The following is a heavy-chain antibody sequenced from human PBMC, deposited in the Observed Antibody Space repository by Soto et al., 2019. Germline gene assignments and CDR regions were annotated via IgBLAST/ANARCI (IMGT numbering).Heavy chain of an antibody. CDR3: AIDLTPPRLYSTSSGLICYFGMDV. CDR2: INPNSGAT. V-gene: IGHV1-2*02. D-gene: IGHD6-6*01. CDR1: EYTFTGYY. Sequence: ASVKVSCKASEYTFTGYYLHWVRQAPGQGLEWMGWINPNSGATTYAQKFQGRVTMTRDTSISTAYMELSRLRSDETAVYYCAIDLTPPRLYSTSSGLICYFGMDVWGQGTTVTVSS. J-gene: IGHJ6*02.